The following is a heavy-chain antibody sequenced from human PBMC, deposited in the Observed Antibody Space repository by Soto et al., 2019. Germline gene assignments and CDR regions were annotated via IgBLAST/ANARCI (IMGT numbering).Heavy chain of an antibody. J-gene: IGHJ6*02. CDR3: ARGYGSGSPDLTNYYYYGMDV. V-gene: IGHV1-2*04. CDR2: INPNSGGT. D-gene: IGHD3-10*01. Sequence: ASVKVSCKASGYTFTGYYMHWVRQAPGQGLEWMGWINPNSGGTNYAQKFQGWVTMTRDTSISTAYMELSRLRSDDTAVYYCARGYGSGSPDLTNYYYYGMDVWGQGTTVTVS. CDR1: GYTFTGYY.